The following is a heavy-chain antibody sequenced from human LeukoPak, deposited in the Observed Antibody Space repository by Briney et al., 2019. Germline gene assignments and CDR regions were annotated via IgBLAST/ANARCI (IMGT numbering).Heavy chain of an antibody. CDR1: RYTFSSYD. J-gene: IGHJ4*02. D-gene: IGHD3-16*01. Sequence: ASVKVSCKASRYTFSSYDINWVRQATGQGLEWMGWMNPNSGNTGYAQNFQGRVTMTRNTSISTAYMEPSSLRSEDTAVYYCARVGDYETYDYWGQGTLVTVSS. CDR2: MNPNSGNT. V-gene: IGHV1-8*01. CDR3: ARVGDYETYDY.